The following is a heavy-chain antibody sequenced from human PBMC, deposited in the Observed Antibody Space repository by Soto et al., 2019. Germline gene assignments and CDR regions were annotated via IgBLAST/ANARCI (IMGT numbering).Heavy chain of an antibody. D-gene: IGHD2-8*02. J-gene: IGHJ3*02. V-gene: IGHV4-59*08. CDR3: ARPQGTGSWGSFDI. CDR1: GGSISNYY. CDR2: IYYSGNT. Sequence: QVQLQESGPGLVKPSETLSLTCTVSGGSISNYYWSWIRQPPGKGLQWIGYIYYSGNTNYNPSLKSRVPISVDQSKNQYSLKLSPVTAADTAQYYCARPQGTGSWGSFDIWGQGTMVTVSS.